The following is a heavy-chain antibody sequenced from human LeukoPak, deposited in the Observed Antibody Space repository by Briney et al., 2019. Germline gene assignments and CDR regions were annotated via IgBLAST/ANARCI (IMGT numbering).Heavy chain of an antibody. Sequence: PSGTLSLTCAVSGGSISSSNWWSWVRQPPGEGLEWIGEIYHSGSTNYNPSLKSRVTISVDKSKTQCSLRLSSVTAADTAVYYCARASLRYYYGMDVWGKGTTVTVSS. CDR3: ARASLRYYYGMDV. J-gene: IGHJ6*04. V-gene: IGHV4-4*02. CDR2: IYHSGST. CDR1: GGSISSSNW.